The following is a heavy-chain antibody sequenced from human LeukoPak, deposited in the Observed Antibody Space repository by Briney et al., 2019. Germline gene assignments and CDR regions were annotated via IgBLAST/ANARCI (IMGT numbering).Heavy chain of an antibody. CDR3: ARVGYYDSSGYPTYFDY. J-gene: IGHJ4*02. D-gene: IGHD3-22*01. CDR2: IIPIFGTA. V-gene: IGHV1-69*13. CDR1: GGTFSSYA. Sequence: SVKVSCKASGGTFSSYAISWVRQAPGQGLEWMGGIIPIFGTANYAQKFQGRVTITADESTSTAYMELSSLRSEDTAVYYCARVGYYDSSGYPTYFDYWSQGTLVTVSS.